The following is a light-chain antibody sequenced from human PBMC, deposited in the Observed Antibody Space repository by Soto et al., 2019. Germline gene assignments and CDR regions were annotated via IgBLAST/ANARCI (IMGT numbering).Light chain of an antibody. CDR2: DVS. J-gene: IGLJ1*01. CDR1: SSDVGGYNY. Sequence: QSALTQPASVSGSPGQSITISCTGTSSDVGGYNYVSWYQQHPGKAPKLMIYDVSNRPSGVSNRFSGSKSGNTASLTISGLQAEDEDDYYCSSYTSSRTPYVFGTGTKLTVL. V-gene: IGLV2-14*01. CDR3: SSYTSSRTPYV.